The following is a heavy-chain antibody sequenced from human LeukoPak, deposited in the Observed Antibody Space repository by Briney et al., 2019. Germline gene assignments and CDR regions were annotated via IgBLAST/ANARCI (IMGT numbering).Heavy chain of an antibody. J-gene: IGHJ4*02. Sequence: GGSLRLSCEVSGIMFKNYWMSWVRQAPGKGLEWVANIKEDGSEKNYVDSVEGRFTISRDNARNSLYLQMNSLRAEDTAVYYCARRGWQFDSWGQGTLVAVSS. D-gene: IGHD2-15*01. CDR3: ARRGWQFDS. V-gene: IGHV3-7*01. CDR2: IKEDGSEK. CDR1: GIMFKNYW.